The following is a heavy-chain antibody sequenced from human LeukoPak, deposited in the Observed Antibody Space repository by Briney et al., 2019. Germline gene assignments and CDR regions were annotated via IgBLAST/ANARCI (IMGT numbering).Heavy chain of an antibody. D-gene: IGHD2-2*01. J-gene: IGHJ6*02. Sequence: ASVKVSCKVSGDSLTDLSMHWVRQAPGKGLEWMGGIGLEDVETVYAQKFEDRLTVTEDTSTGTAYMELRSLTSEDTALYYCATGTSTALRGLDVWGQGTTVTVSS. V-gene: IGHV1-24*01. CDR1: GDSLTDLS. CDR2: IGLEDVET. CDR3: ATGTSTALRGLDV.